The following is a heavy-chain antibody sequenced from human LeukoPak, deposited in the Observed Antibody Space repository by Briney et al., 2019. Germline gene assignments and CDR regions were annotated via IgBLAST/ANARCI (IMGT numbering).Heavy chain of an antibody. CDR2: MNPNSGNT. J-gene: IGHJ4*02. CDR1: GYTFTSYD. V-gene: IGHV1-8*01. Sequence: ASVKVSCKASGYTFTSYDINWVRQATGQGLEWMGWMNPNSGNTGYAQKFQGRVTITADESTSTAYMELSSLRSEDTAVYYCASTAVAGTWGVLPFDYWGQGTLVTVSS. CDR3: ASTAVAGTWGVLPFDY. D-gene: IGHD6-19*01.